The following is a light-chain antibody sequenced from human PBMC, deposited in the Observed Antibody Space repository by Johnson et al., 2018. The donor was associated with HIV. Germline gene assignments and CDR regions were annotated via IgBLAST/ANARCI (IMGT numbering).Light chain of an antibody. Sequence: SVLTQPPSVSAAPGPRVTISCSGNNSNIGYNSVSWYQQVPGTAPKLLIYDNNRRPSGIPDRFSGTKSGTSATLGISGLQTGDEADYYCGTWDSSLRAGFFGTGTKVTVL. CDR1: NSNIGYNS. CDR2: DNN. J-gene: IGLJ1*01. CDR3: GTWDSSLRAGF. V-gene: IGLV1-51*01.